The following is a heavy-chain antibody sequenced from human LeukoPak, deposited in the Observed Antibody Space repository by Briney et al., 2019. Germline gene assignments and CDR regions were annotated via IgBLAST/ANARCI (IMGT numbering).Heavy chain of an antibody. Sequence: GGSLRLSCAASGFIFSAYVMSWVRQAPGKGLEWVSAISSSGGDTYYADSVKGHFTISRDNSKNTLYLQMNSLRVEDTAVYYCARDTPLRFLDPCYHMDVWGKGTTVTVSS. J-gene: IGHJ6*03. CDR1: GFIFSAYV. V-gene: IGHV3-23*01. CDR2: ISSSGGDT. D-gene: IGHD3-3*01. CDR3: ARDTPLRFLDPCYHMDV.